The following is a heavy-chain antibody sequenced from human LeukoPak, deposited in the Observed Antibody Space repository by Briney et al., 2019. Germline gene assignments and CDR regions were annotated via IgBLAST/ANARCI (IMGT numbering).Heavy chain of an antibody. Sequence: GESLKISCKSSGYSFPNYWIVWVRQMPARGLEWMGIIYPGDSNPRYSPSFQGQVTISADKSISTAYLQWSSLKASDTAMYYCARRSGGYFSLDYWGQGTLVTVSS. D-gene: IGHD2/OR15-2a*01. CDR2: IYPGDSNP. CDR3: ARRSGGYFSLDY. V-gene: IGHV5-51*01. CDR1: GYSFPNYW. J-gene: IGHJ4*02.